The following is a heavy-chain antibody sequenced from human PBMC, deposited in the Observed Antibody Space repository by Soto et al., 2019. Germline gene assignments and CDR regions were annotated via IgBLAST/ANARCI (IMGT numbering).Heavy chain of an antibody. Sequence: QVQLVESGGGVVQPGRSLRLSCVASGFTFSSYGMHWVRQAPGKGLEWVAVISYDGSNKYYADSVKGRFTISRDNSKNTLYLQMNTLRAEDTAVYNCAKEVGEFDYWGQGTLVTVSS. V-gene: IGHV3-30*18. CDR3: AKEVGEFDY. D-gene: IGHD3-16*01. J-gene: IGHJ4*02. CDR2: ISYDGSNK. CDR1: GFTFSSYG.